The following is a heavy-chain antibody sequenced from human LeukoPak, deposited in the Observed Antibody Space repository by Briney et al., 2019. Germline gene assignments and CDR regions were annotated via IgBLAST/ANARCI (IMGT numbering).Heavy chain of an antibody. J-gene: IGHJ6*03. D-gene: IGHD2-8*01. V-gene: IGHV3-21*06. CDR2: ISSSSRYI. CDR1: GFTFSNYA. CDR3: ARVGAAGMLYHFYYLDV. Sequence: GGSLRLSCAASGFTFSNYALNWVRQAPGKVLEWVSSISSSSRYIYYADSMKGRFTISRDNAKNSLFLQMNNLRAEDTAVYYCARVGAAGMLYHFYYLDVWGKGTTVTISS.